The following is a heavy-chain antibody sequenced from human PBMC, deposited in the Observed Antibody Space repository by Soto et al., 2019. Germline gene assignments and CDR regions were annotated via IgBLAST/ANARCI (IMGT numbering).Heavy chain of an antibody. CDR3: AHFRLRFFPDY. CDR1: QFSLTTSGVG. Sequence: EXGPTLVNRTQTLALTCTFSQFSLTTSGVGVGWIRQPPGKALEWLALIYWDDDKRYSPSLKNRLTITKDTSKNQVVLTMTNMDPVDTGTYYCAHFRLRFFPDYWDQGTLVTVSS. V-gene: IGHV2-5*02. J-gene: IGHJ4*02. D-gene: IGHD3-3*01. CDR2: IYWDDDK.